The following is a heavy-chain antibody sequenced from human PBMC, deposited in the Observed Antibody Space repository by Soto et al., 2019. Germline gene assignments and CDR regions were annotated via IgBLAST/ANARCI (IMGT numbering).Heavy chain of an antibody. CDR3: AKDFNSFDSSAYYPDY. J-gene: IGHJ4*02. V-gene: IGHV3-73*01. CDR2: IRSKASGYAT. Sequence: GGSLRLSCAASGFTFSDSAIQWVRQASGKGLEWVGRIRSKASGYATAYAASVKGRFTISRDDSKNTAYLQMNSLRTEDTAKYYCAKDFNSFDSSAYYPDYWGQGALVTSPQ. D-gene: IGHD3-22*01. CDR1: GFTFSDSA.